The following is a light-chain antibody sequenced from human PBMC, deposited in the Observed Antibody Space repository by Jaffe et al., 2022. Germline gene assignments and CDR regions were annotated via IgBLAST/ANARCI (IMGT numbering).Light chain of an antibody. CDR2: DNN. CDR1: SSNIGADYD. CDR3: QSYDSSLSALV. Sequence: SVLTQPPSVSGAPGQRVTISCTGSSSNIGADYDVHWYQQLPGTAPKLLVYDNNNRPSGVPDRFSGSKSGTSASLAITGLQPEDEADYYCQSYDSSLSALVFGGGTKLTVL. V-gene: IGLV1-40*01. J-gene: IGLJ2*01.